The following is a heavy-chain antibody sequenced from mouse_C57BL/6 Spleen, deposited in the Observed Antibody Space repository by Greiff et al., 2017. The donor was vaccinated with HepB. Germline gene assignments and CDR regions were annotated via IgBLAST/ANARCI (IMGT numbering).Heavy chain of an antibody. CDR1: GYTFTSYW. D-gene: IGHD2-4*01. Sequence: VQLQQPGAELVKPGASVKLSCKASGYTFTSYWMQWVKQRPGQGLEWIGEIDPSDSYTNYNQKFKGKATLTVDTSSSTAYMQLSSLTSEDSAVYYCARRGDYDRTWFAYWGQGTLVTVSA. V-gene: IGHV1-50*01. J-gene: IGHJ3*01. CDR3: ARRGDYDRTWFAY. CDR2: IDPSDSYT.